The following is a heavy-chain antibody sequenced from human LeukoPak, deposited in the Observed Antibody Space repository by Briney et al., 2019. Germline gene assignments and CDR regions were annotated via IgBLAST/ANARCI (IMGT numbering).Heavy chain of an antibody. CDR1: GGSISSSSYY. CDR3: ARGRRGYSYGDWFDP. CDR2: IYYSGST. V-gene: IGHV4-39*07. D-gene: IGHD5-18*01. Sequence: SETLSLTCTVSGGSISSSSYYWGWIRQPPGKGLEWIGSIYYSGSTYYNPSLKSRVTISVDTSKNQFSLKLSSVTAADTAVYYCARGRRGYSYGDWFDPWGQGTLVTVSS. J-gene: IGHJ5*02.